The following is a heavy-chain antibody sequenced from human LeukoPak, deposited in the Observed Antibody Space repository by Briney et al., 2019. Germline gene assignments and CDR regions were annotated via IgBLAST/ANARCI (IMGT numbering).Heavy chain of an antibody. V-gene: IGHV4-59*13. D-gene: IGHD6-13*01. CDR3: ASAKAAAGIDYFDY. Sequence: KPSETLSLTCTVSGASISDYHWNLIRQPPGKGLEWIGYIYYSGSTNYNPSLKSRVTISVDTSKNQFSLKLSSVTAADTAVYYCASAKAAAGIDYFDYWGQGTLVTVSS. CDR2: IYYSGST. CDR1: GASISDYH. J-gene: IGHJ4*02.